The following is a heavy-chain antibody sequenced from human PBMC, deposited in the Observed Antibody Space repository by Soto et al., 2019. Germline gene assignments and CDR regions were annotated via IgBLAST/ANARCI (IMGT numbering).Heavy chain of an antibody. CDR2: ISWDGSNR. V-gene: IGHV3-43D*04. CDR1: GFTFDEYA. Sequence: PGGSLRLSCAASGFTFDEYAMHWVRPPPGKGLEWVSLISWDGSNRYHADSVQGRFSISRDNSKYSLYLEMNSLRPEDTGLYYCAKDIRRGPTKNYDFWSGPDYWGRGTLVTVSS. CDR3: AKDIRRGPTKNYDFWSGPDY. D-gene: IGHD3-3*01. J-gene: IGHJ4*02.